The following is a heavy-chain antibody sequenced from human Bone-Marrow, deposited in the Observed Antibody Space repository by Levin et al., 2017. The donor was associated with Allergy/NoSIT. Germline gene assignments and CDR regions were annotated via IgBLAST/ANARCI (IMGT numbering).Heavy chain of an antibody. D-gene: IGHD2-15*01. CDR1: GGTFSSYA. CDR3: ASSSGGSCYSCWYFDL. CDR2: IIPIFGTA. V-gene: IGHV1-69*01. J-gene: IGHJ2*01. Sequence: KISCKASGGTFSSYAISWVRQAPGQGLEWMGGIIPIFGTANYAQKFQGRVTITADESTSTAYMELSSLRSEDTAVYYCASSSGGSCYSCWYFDLWGRGTLVTVSS.